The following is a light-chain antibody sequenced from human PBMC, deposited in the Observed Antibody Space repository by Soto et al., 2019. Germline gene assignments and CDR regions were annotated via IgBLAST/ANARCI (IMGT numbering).Light chain of an antibody. CDR2: GAS. V-gene: IGKV3-15*01. Sequence: IGMTQSPATRSGSPGERATLSGRASQSVSSNLAWYQQKPGQAPRLLIYGASTRATGIPVRFSGSGSGTEFTLTISSLQSEDFGLYYCQQYNDWPHTFGQGTKVDIK. J-gene: IGKJ2*01. CDR1: QSVSSN. CDR3: QQYNDWPHT.